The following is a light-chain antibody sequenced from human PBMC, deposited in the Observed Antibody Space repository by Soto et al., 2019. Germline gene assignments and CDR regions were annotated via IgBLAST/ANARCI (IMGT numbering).Light chain of an antibody. J-gene: IGKJ4*01. Sequence: DIHLTQSPSSLSASVGDRVTITCRASQAITNNLAWYQQKPGNPPKLLIYEESTLQSGVPSRFSGGGSGTDFTLTISSLQPEDFATYYCQQLNSYPLTFGGGTTVEIK. CDR3: QQLNSYPLT. CDR2: EES. CDR1: QAITNN. V-gene: IGKV1-9*01.